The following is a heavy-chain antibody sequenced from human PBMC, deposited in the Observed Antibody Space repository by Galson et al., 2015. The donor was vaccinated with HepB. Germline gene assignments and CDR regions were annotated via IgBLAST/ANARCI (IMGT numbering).Heavy chain of an antibody. CDR3: ARDISGYSSGLTDY. V-gene: IGHV3-7*01. D-gene: IGHD6-19*01. CDR2: IKQDGSEK. Sequence: SLRLSCAASGFTFSSYWMSWVRQAPGKGLEWVANIKQDGSEKYYVDSVKGRFTISRDNAKNSLYLQMNSLRAEDTAVYYCARDISGYSSGLTDYWGQGTLVTVSS. J-gene: IGHJ4*02. CDR1: GFTFSSYW.